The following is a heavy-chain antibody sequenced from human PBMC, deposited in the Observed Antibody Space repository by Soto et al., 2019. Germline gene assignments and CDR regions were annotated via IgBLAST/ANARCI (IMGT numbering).Heavy chain of an antibody. CDR2: ISVYNGLT. Sequence: ASVKVSCKASGYTFTTYGLTWVRQAPGQGLEWMGWISVYNGLTSYAQKFQGRVSLTTDTSTTTAYMELRHLRSDDTAVYYCARDSEDKVGGGYYYGMDVWGQGITVTVSS. CDR3: ARDSEDKVGGGYYYGMDV. V-gene: IGHV1-18*01. J-gene: IGHJ6*02. D-gene: IGHD5-12*01. CDR1: GYTFTTYG.